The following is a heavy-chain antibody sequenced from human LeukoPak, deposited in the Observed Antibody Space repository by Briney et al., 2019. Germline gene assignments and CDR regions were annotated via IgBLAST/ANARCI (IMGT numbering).Heavy chain of an antibody. Sequence: GGSLRLSCAASGFTFSSYGMHWVRQAPGKGLEWVAVIWYDGSNKYYADSVKGRFTISRDNSKNTLYLQMNSLRAEDTAVYYCARAGIAVAGTLPLWFDPWGQGTLVTVSS. CDR2: IWYDGSNK. J-gene: IGHJ5*02. CDR1: GFTFSSYG. V-gene: IGHV3-33*01. CDR3: ARAGIAVAGTLPLWFDP. D-gene: IGHD6-19*01.